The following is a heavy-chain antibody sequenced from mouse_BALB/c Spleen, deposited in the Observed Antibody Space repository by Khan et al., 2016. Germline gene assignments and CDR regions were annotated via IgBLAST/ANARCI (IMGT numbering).Heavy chain of an antibody. V-gene: IGHV5-6*01. CDR1: GFTFSSYG. J-gene: IGHJ4*01. CDR3: DAMDY. Sequence: EVELVEPGGDLVKPGGSLKLSCAASGFTFSSYGMSWVRQTPDKRLEWVATISSGGSYTYHPDSVQGRFTISRDNAKNTLYLQMSSLKSEDTAMYYCDAMDYWGQGTSVTVSS. CDR2: ISSGGSYT.